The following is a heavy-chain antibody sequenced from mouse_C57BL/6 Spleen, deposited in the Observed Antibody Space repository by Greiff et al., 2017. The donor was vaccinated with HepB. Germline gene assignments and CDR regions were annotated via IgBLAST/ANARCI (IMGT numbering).Heavy chain of an antibody. Sequence: EVQLQQSGPELVKPGASVKISCKASGYTFTDYYMNWVKQSHGKSLEWIGDINPNNGGTSYNQKFKGKATLTVDKSSSTAYMELRSLTSEDSAVYYCARGETGLFDYWGQGTTLTVSS. D-gene: IGHD4-1*01. CDR3: ARGETGLFDY. V-gene: IGHV1-26*01. CDR2: INPNNGGT. CDR1: GYTFTDYY. J-gene: IGHJ2*01.